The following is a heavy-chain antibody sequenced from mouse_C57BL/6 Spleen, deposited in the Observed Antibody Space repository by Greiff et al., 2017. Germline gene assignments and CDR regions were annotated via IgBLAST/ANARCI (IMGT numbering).Heavy chain of an antibody. CDR2: INPSSGYT. CDR1: GYTFTSYT. V-gene: IGHV1-4*01. J-gene: IGHJ3*01. Sequence: QVQLKESGAELARPGASVKMSCKASGYTFTSYTMHWVKQRPGQGLEWIGYINPSSGYTKYNQKFKDKATLTVDNSSSTAYMQLSSRTSEDAAVYYCAIREGFAYWGQGTLVTVSA. CDR3: AIREGFAY.